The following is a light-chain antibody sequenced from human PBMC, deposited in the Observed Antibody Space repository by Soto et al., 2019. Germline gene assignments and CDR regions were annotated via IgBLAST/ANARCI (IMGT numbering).Light chain of an antibody. J-gene: IGKJ1*01. CDR3: QQYLITPPT. V-gene: IGKV4-1*01. CDR2: WAS. Sequence: DIVMSQSPDSLAVSLGERATIDCKSSQRLLYNSNNRNYLAWYQQKPGQPPKPLIHWASTRESGVPGRFSGSGSGTDFTLTISSLQAEDVALYYCQQYLITPPTFGQGTKVEIK. CDR1: QRLLYNSNNRNY.